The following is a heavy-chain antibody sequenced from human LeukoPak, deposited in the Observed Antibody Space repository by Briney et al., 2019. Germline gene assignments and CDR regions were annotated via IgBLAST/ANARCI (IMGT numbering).Heavy chain of an antibody. Sequence: ASVKVSCKASGYTFTSYAMHWVRQAPGQRLEWMGWINAGNGNTKYSQKFQGRVTITRDTSASTAYMELSSLRSEDTAVYYCARASSAAGRACFQHWGQGTLVTVSS. J-gene: IGHJ1*01. CDR2: INAGNGNT. CDR3: ARASSAAGRACFQH. CDR1: GYTFTSYA. V-gene: IGHV1-3*01. D-gene: IGHD6-13*01.